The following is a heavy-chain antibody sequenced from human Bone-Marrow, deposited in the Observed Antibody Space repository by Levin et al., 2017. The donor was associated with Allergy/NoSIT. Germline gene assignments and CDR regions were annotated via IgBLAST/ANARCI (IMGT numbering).Heavy chain of an antibody. D-gene: IGHD6-19*01. CDR2: ITDDGDTS. V-gene: IGHV3-23*01. Sequence: GGSLRLSCAASGFIFGNYAMTWVRQAPGKGLEWVASITDDGDTSYYADSVRGRFTTSRDQSKNTLHLEMNSLRAEDTAIYYCAKVRDPAVTGLRRYYFDYWGQGTLVSVSS. CDR1: GFIFGNYA. CDR3: AKVRDPAVTGLRRYYFDY. J-gene: IGHJ4*02.